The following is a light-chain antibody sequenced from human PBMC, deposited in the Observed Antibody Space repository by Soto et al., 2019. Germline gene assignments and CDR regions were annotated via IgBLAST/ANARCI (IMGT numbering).Light chain of an antibody. V-gene: IGKV3-15*01. CDR3: QQSNKWPYT. Sequence: IVMTQSPVTLSVSPGERATLSCRAIQSVSSNLAWYQQRHGQSLRLLFYGASTRATGIPARFSGSGSGTDFTLTIGSLQSEDFAVYYCQQSNKWPYTFGQGTKLE. CDR2: GAS. J-gene: IGKJ2*01. CDR1: QSVSSN.